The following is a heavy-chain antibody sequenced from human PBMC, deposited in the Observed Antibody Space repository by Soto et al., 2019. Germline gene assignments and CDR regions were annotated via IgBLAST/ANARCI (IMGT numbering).Heavy chain of an antibody. CDR1: GYTFTSYA. V-gene: IGHV1-3*01. Sequence: ASVKVSCEASGYTFTSYAMHWVRQAPGQMLEWMGWINAGNGNTKSSQKFQGRVTITRDTSASTAYMELSSLRSEDTAVYYCARCITLVRGVRSYGMDVWGQGTTVTVSS. CDR2: INAGNGNT. J-gene: IGHJ6*02. D-gene: IGHD3-10*01. CDR3: ARCITLVRGVRSYGMDV.